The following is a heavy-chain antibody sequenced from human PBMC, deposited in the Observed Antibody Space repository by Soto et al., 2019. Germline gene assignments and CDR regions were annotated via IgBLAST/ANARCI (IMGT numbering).Heavy chain of an antibody. CDR1: GYTFTSYG. CDR3: ARESHPVDY. Sequence: QVQLVQSGAEVKKPGASVKVSCKASGYTFTSYGISWVRQAPGQGLEWMGWISAYNGNTKYAQKLQGRVTMTTDTSKKKDYMELRSVRSDDTAVYYCARESHPVDYWGEATLVTVSS. V-gene: IGHV1-18*01. J-gene: IGHJ4*02. CDR2: ISAYNGNT.